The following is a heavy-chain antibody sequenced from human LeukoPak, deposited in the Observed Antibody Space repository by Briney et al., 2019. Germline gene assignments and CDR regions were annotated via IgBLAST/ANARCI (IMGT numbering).Heavy chain of an antibody. CDR1: GYTFISYG. Sequence: ASVKVSCKASGYTFISYGISWVRQVPGQGLEWMGWISVHNGNTNYAQKLQGRVTMTTDTSASTAYMELRSLRSDDTAVYYCARWGGSYYFHYLDHWGQETLVTVSS. J-gene: IGHJ4*02. CDR2: ISVHNGNT. D-gene: IGHD1-26*01. CDR3: ARWGGSYYFHYLDH. V-gene: IGHV1-18*01.